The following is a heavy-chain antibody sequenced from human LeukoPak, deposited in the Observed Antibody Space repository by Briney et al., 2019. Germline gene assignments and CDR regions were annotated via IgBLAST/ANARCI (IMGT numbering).Heavy chain of an antibody. CDR2: IYDSGST. J-gene: IGHJ6*02. V-gene: IGHV4-59*01. CDR1: GGSISGFH. D-gene: IGHD1-26*01. CDR3: ARVKIERFYYRGMDV. Sequence: PSETLSLTCTVSGGSISGFHWSWIRQPPGKGLEWIGNIYDSGSTNYNPSLKSRVTISVDTSKNQFSLRLSSVTAADTAVYYCARVKIERFYYRGMDVWGQGTTVTVSS.